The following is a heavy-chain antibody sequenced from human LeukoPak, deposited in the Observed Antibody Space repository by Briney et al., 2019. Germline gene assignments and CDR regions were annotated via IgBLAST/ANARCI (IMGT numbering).Heavy chain of an antibody. CDR1: GFTFSSYW. V-gene: IGHV3-7*01. J-gene: IGHJ4*02. CDR2: VKQDGSEK. Sequence: GGSLRLSCAASGFTFSSYWLSWVRQAPGKGLEWVANVKQDGSEKYYVDSVKGRFTISRDNAKNSLFLQMYSLRAEDTAVYYCARDYFGGSDYYSGFDYWGQATPVTVSS. D-gene: IGHD3-22*01. CDR3: ARDYFGGSDYYSGFDY.